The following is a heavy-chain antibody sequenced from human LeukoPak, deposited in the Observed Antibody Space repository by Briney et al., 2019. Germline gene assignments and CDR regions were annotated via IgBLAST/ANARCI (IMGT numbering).Heavy chain of an antibody. J-gene: IGHJ4*02. D-gene: IGHD6-13*01. CDR1: GYSISSGYY. CDR2: IYHSGST. Sequence: SSETLSLTCTVSGYSISSGYYWGWIRQPPGKGLEWIGSIYHSGSTYYNPSLKSRLTISVDTSKNQSSLKLSSVTAADTAVYYCARDGNMGAAGFDSWGQGTLVTVSS. CDR3: ARDGNMGAAGFDS. V-gene: IGHV4-38-2*02.